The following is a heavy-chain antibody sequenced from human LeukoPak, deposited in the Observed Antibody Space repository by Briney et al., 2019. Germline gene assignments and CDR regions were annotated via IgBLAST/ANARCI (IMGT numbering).Heavy chain of an antibody. Sequence: GRSLRLSCVVFGFTFSNYGMQWVRQAPGKGLEWVAHIWYDGSNKDYADSVKGRLTISRDNSKNTLYLQMNSLSAEDTAVYYCARGEYYYDGGYWGQGTLVTVSS. CDR1: GFTFSNYG. J-gene: IGHJ1*01. V-gene: IGHV3-33*01. D-gene: IGHD3-22*01. CDR3: ARGEYYYDGGY. CDR2: IWYDGSNK.